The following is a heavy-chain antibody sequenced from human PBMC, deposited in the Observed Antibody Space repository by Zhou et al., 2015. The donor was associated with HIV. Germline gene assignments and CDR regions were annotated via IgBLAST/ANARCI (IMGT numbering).Heavy chain of an antibody. V-gene: IGHV1-69*02. D-gene: IGHD4-11*01. CDR2: IIPILGIA. J-gene: IGHJ6*02. CDR3: ARIGGTTSRATVRLYYYGMDV. Sequence: QVQLVQSGAEVKKPGSSVKVSCKASGGTFSSYTISWVRQAPGQGLEWMGRIIPILGIANYAQKFQGRVTITADKSTSTAYMELSSLRSEDTAVYYCARIGGTTSRATVRLYYYGMDVWGQGP. CDR1: GGTFSSYT.